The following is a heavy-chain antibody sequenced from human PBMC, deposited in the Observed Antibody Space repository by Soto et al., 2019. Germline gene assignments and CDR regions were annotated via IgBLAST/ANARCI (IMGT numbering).Heavy chain of an antibody. D-gene: IGHD3-10*01. CDR2: IYHSGSS. CDR1: SGSISSSNW. V-gene: IGHV4-4*02. J-gene: IGHJ6*03. Sequence: QVQLQESGPGLVKPSVTLSLTCDVSSGSISSSNWWIWVRQPPGKGLEWIGEIYHSGSSNYNPSLKSRVSMSVDRSKNQFSLNLSSVTAADTAVYYCARVRRDYYDYYIYVWGKWTTVTVSS. CDR3: ARVRRDYYDYYIYV.